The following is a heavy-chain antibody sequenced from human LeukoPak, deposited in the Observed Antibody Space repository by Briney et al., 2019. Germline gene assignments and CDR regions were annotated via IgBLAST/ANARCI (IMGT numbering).Heavy chain of an antibody. V-gene: IGHV1-8*01. CDR1: GYTFTSYD. D-gene: IGHD1-26*01. Sequence: GASVKVSCKASGYTFTSYDINWVRQATGQGLEWMGWMNPNSGNTGYAQKFQGRVTMTRNTSISTAYMQLSSLRSEATAVYYCARGKTRGSYYGYFQHWGQGTLVTVSS. J-gene: IGHJ1*01. CDR2: MNPNSGNT. CDR3: ARGKTRGSYYGYFQH.